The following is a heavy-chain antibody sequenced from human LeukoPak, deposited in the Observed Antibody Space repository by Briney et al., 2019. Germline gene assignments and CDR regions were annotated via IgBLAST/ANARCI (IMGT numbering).Heavy chain of an antibody. CDR3: ASPAQLRFLEWLPFDY. J-gene: IGHJ4*02. V-gene: IGHV1-69*01. Sequence: SVNVSCTASGGTFSRYAISWVRQAPGQGLEWMGGIIPMFGTANYAQKFQGRVTITADESTSTAYMELSSLRSEDTAVYYCASPAQLRFLEWLPFDYWGQGTLVTVSS. CDR2: IIPMFGTA. D-gene: IGHD3-3*01. CDR1: GGTFSRYA.